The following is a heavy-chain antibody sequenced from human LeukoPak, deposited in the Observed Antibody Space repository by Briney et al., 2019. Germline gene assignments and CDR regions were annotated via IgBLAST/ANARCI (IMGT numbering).Heavy chain of an antibody. D-gene: IGHD3-22*01. J-gene: IGHJ4*02. CDR1: GYTFTSYG. V-gene: IGHV1-8*02. Sequence: ASVKVSCKASGYTFTSYGISWVRLAPGQGLEGMAWMNPNRGDTGYAQKFQGRVTMTRNTSISTAYMELSSLRSEDTAVYYCAADPDYYDRTETYFDYWGQGTLVTVSS. CDR3: AADPDYYDRTETYFDY. CDR2: MNPNRGDT.